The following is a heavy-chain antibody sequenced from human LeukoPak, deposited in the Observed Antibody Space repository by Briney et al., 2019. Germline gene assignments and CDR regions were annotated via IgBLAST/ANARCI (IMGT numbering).Heavy chain of an antibody. V-gene: IGHV3-48*01. CDR3: ARGSTYYDSSGQVPFDY. CDR2: IRGSSGII. Sequence: GGSLRLSCAASGFTFSSYSMNWVRQAPGKGLEWVSYIRGSSGIIDYADSVRGRFAISRDNAKNSLYLQMNSLRAEDTAVYYCARGSTYYDSSGQVPFDYWGQGTLVTVSS. CDR1: GFTFSSYS. J-gene: IGHJ4*02. D-gene: IGHD3-22*01.